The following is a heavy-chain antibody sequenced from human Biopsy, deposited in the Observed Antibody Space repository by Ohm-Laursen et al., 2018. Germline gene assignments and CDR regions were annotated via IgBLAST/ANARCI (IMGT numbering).Heavy chain of an antibody. V-gene: IGHV4-59*01. D-gene: IGHD1-26*01. CDR2: IYYTGST. CDR1: RDSISNYY. CDR3: ALGGGSYVNFDY. Sequence: TLSLTCTVSRDSISNYYWTWIRQSPGKGLEWIGYIYYTGSTNYNPSVKSRVTISVDTSKNQFSLRLSSVTAADTAVYYCALGGGSYVNFDYWGQGTLVTVSS. J-gene: IGHJ4*02.